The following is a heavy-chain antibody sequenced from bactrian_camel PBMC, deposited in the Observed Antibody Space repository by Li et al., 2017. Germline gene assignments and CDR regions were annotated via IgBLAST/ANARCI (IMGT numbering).Heavy chain of an antibody. J-gene: IGHJ4*01. CDR3: ATTGFDY. CDR1: GFSFDVYY. Sequence: VQLVESGGGLVQPGGSLRLSCAASGFSFDVYYISWVRQAPGKGLEWVSSIFTDTGSTYYLDSVKGRSIVSRDNAKYTVYLQMNSLKAGDTALYYCATTGFDYWSQGTQVTVS. V-gene: IGHV3-2*01. D-gene: IGHD5*01. CDR2: IFTDTGST.